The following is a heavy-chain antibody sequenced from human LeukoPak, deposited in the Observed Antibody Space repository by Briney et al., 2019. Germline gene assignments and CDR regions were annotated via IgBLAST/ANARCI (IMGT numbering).Heavy chain of an antibody. Sequence: ASVKVSCKASGYTFNSYDINWVRQATGQGLEWMGWMNPNTGNTGYGERFQGRVTMTRDNSISTAYMELSSLTSEDTAVYYCARGGAGTYYRRDGWFDPWGQGTVVTVSS. CDR1: GYTFNSYD. CDR3: ARGGAGTYYRRDGWFDP. V-gene: IGHV1-8*01. D-gene: IGHD3-10*01. J-gene: IGHJ5*02. CDR2: MNPNTGNT.